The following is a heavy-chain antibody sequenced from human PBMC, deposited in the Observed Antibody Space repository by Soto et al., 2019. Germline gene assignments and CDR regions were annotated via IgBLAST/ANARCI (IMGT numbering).Heavy chain of an antibody. CDR2: IYYDASGK. J-gene: IGHJ4*02. CDR3: VRTSSSGSSYVDY. V-gene: IGHV3-33*01. CDR1: GFTFSTNG. Sequence: QVQLVESGGGVVQPGRSLRLSCAASGFTFSTNGMHWVRQAPGKGLEWVAVIYYDASGKYYADSVKGRFTISRDNSKNTRYMQMNSLRAEDTAVYYCVRTSSSGSSYVDYWGQGILVTVSS. D-gene: IGHD3-22*01.